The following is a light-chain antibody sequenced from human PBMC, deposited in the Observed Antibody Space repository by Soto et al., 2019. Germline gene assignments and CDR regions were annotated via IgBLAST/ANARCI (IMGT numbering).Light chain of an antibody. CDR2: AAS. V-gene: IGKV1-39*01. J-gene: IGKJ4*01. CDR1: QSISSY. Sequence: DILMTQSPSSLSASVGDRVTITCRASQSISSYLNWYQQKPGKAPNLLIYAASSLQSGVPSRFSGSGSGTDFTLTISSLQPEDFATYYCQHSYSTPLSFGGGTKVEIK. CDR3: QHSYSTPLS.